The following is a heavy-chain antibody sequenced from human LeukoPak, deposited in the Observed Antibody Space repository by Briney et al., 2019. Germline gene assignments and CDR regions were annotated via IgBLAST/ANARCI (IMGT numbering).Heavy chain of an antibody. D-gene: IGHD6-19*01. CDR3: AKQAGYSTGYYYIDH. CDR2: IYPGDSDI. V-gene: IGHV5-51*01. Sequence: GESLKISCKGSGYSFTKYWIGWVRQMPGNGLEWMGIIYPGDSDIRYSPSFQGQVTISADKSINTAYLQWSSLKASDTAMYYCAKQAGYSTGYYYIDHWGQGALVTVSS. J-gene: IGHJ4*02. CDR1: GYSFTKYW.